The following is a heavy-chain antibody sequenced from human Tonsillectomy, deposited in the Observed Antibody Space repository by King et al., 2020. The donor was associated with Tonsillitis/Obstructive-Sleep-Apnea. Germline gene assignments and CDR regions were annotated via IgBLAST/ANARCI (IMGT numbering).Heavy chain of an antibody. Sequence: VQLVESGGGSVQPGRSLRLSCAASGFTFDDYAMYWVRQAPGRGLEWVSGISWNSGSIGYADSVKGRFTISRDNAKNSLYLQMNSLRDEDTAVYYCAKDLIIATAGTPGDAFDIWGQGTMVTVSS. CDR1: GFTFDDYA. CDR3: AKDLIIATAGTPGDAFDI. CDR2: ISWNSGSI. V-gene: IGHV3-9*01. D-gene: IGHD6-13*01. J-gene: IGHJ3*02.